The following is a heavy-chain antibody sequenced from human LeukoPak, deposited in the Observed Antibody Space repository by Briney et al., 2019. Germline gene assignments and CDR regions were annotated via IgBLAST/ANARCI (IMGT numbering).Heavy chain of an antibody. Sequence: GGSLRLSCVASGFTFSSSAMNCVRQAPGKGLEWVSTITGSGDSTYYTDSVKGRFTISSDTSKNTLYLQMNSLRAEDTAIYYCAKHLIYGSGSSSYFNYWGQGTLVTVSS. CDR2: ITGSGDST. D-gene: IGHD3-10*01. CDR3: AKHLIYGSGSSSYFNY. CDR1: GFTFSSSA. V-gene: IGHV3-23*01. J-gene: IGHJ4*02.